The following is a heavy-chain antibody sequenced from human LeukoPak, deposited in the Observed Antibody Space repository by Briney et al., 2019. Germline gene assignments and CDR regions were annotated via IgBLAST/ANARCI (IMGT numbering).Heavy chain of an antibody. CDR2: ISSSGNTI. CDR3: ARVARGGPGYYYYYMDV. J-gene: IGHJ6*03. D-gene: IGHD3-10*01. V-gene: IGHV3-11*04. Sequence: GGSLRLSCAASGFTFSDYYMSWIRQAPGKGLEWVSYISSSGNTIYYADSVKGRFTISRDNSKNTLYLQMGSLRAEDMAVYYCARVARGGPGYYYYYMDVWGKGTTVTVSS. CDR1: GFTFSDYY.